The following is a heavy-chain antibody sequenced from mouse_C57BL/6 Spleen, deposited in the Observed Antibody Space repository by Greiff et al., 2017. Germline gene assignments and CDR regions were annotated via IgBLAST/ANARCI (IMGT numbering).Heavy chain of an antibody. V-gene: IGHV5-12*01. J-gene: IGHJ4*01. Sequence: EVKLVESGGGLVQPGGSLKLSCAASGFTFSDYYMYWVRQTPEKRLEWVAYISNGGGSTYYPDTVKGRFTISRDNAKNPLYLQMSHLKSEDTAMYYCARHDGTWAMDYWGQGTSVTVSS. CDR3: ARHDGTWAMDY. CDR1: GFTFSDYY. CDR2: ISNGGGST. D-gene: IGHD2-3*01.